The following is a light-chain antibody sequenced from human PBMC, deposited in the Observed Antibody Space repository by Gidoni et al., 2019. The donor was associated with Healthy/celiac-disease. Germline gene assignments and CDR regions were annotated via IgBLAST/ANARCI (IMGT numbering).Light chain of an antibody. Sequence: DIQMTQSPSSLSASVGDRVTITCRASQSISSYLNWYQQKPGKAPKLLLYAASSLQSGVPSRFSGSGSGTDCTLTISSLQPEDFATDYCQQSYSTPPYTFGQGTKLEIK. CDR2: AAS. CDR1: QSISSY. V-gene: IGKV1-39*01. CDR3: QQSYSTPPYT. J-gene: IGKJ2*01.